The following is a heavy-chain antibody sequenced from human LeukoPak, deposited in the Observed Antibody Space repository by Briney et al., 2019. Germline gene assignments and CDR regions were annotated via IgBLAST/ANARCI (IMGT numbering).Heavy chain of an antibody. CDR3: ARERGAEWVDY. CDR1: GFTFSSYG. Sequence: PGGSLRLSCAASGFTFSSYGMHWVRQAPGKGLEWVAVIWYDGSNKYYADSVKGRFTISRDNSKNTLYLQMNSLRAEDTAVYYCARERGAEWVDYWGQGTQVTVSS. CDR2: IWYDGSNK. J-gene: IGHJ4*02. V-gene: IGHV3-33*01. D-gene: IGHD3-3*01.